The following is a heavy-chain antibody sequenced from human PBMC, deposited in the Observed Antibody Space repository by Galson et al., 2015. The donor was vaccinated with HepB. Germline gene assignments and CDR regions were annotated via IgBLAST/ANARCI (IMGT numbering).Heavy chain of an antibody. V-gene: IGHV3-73*01. Sequence: SLRLSCAASGFTFSGSGIHWVRLASGKGLEWVGRIRNRANNYATAYAASVRGRFTVSRDDSKNTAYLQMNSLKTEDTAVYYCTRPGYGSSWFSDYSHGMDVWGKGSTVTVSS. D-gene: IGHD6-13*01. CDR3: TRPGYGSSWFSDYSHGMDV. CDR1: GFTFSGSG. J-gene: IGHJ6*04. CDR2: IRNRANNYAT.